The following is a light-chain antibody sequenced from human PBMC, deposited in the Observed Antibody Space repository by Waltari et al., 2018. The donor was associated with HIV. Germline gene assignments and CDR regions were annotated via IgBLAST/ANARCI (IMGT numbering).Light chain of an antibody. CDR2: SND. CDR1: TSNIGQNN. Sequence: QSVLTQPPSASGTPGQGVTLSCSGSTSNIGQNNVNWSQQFPGTAPKLLIYSNDQRPSGVPDRFSGSKSGTSASLAISGLQSEDDTDYYCAAWDDSLNGVVFGGGTKLTVL. J-gene: IGLJ2*01. V-gene: IGLV1-44*01. CDR3: AAWDDSLNGVV.